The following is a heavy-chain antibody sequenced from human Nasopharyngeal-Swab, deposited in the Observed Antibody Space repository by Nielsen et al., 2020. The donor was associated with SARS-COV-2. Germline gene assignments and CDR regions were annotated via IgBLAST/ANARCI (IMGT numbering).Heavy chain of an antibody. Sequence: SETLSLTCAVFGGSVSGSYGSWIRQPPGRGLEWIGEINHSGSTMYIPSLKSRVTISVDTSKNQFSLNLTSVTAADTAMYYCTRGPALVIRKTLSSGFDIWGQGTMVTVSS. D-gene: IGHD3-10*01. V-gene: IGHV4-34*01. CDR1: GGSVSGSY. CDR2: INHSGST. J-gene: IGHJ3*02. CDR3: TRGPALVIRKTLSSGFDI.